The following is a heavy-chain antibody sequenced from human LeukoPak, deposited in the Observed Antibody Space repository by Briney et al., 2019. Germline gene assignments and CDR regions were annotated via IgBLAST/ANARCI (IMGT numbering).Heavy chain of an antibody. CDR1: GFTFGSYA. D-gene: IGHD3-9*01. Sequence: GGSLRLSCAASGFTFGSYAMSWVRQAPGKGLEWVSSISGTGGGTLYADSVKGRFTISRDNSKNTLYLQMNSLRAEDTAVYYCARLYGRARNYDILTGYSFDAFDIWGQGTMVTVSS. J-gene: IGHJ3*02. CDR3: ARLYGRARNYDILTGYSFDAFDI. V-gene: IGHV3-23*01. CDR2: ISGTGGGT.